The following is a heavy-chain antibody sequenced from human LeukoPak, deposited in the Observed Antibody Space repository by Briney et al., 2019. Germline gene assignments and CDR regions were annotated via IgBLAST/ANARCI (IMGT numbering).Heavy chain of an antibody. J-gene: IGHJ4*02. CDR3: ARRRIAARPGDY. V-gene: IGHV4-30-4*01. Sequence: SETLSLTCTVSGGSISSGDYYWGWLRQPPGKGLEWIGYIYYSGSTYYNPSLKSRVTISVDTSKNQFSLKLSSVTAADTAVYYCARRRIAARPGDYWGQGTLVTVSS. CDR1: GGSISSGDYY. CDR2: IYYSGST. D-gene: IGHD6-6*01.